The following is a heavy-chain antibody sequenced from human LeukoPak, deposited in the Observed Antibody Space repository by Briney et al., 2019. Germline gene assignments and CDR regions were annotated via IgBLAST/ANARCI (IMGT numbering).Heavy chain of an antibody. CDR1: GFIFSTYA. J-gene: IGHJ4*02. V-gene: IGHV3-23*01. CDR2: ISGSGGST. D-gene: IGHD3-10*01. Sequence: GGSLRLSCAASGFIFSTYAMSWVRQAPGKGLEGVSAISGSGGSTYYADSVKGRFTISRDNSKDTLYLQMDSLRAEDTAVYYCAKGYMVRGVIFDYWGQGTLVTVSS. CDR3: AKGYMVRGVIFDY.